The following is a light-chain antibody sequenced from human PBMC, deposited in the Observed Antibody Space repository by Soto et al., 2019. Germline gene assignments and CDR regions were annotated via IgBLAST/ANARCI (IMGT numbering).Light chain of an antibody. J-gene: IGKJ5*01. V-gene: IGKV3-11*01. CDR3: QHRMNWPLT. Sequence: EIVMTQSPATLSVSPGEIATLSFRASQSVSSDLAWYHQKPGQAPRLLIYGASNRATGIPARFSGSGSETDFTLTISSLEPEDFAVYYCQHRMNWPLTFGQGTRLE. CDR1: QSVSSD. CDR2: GAS.